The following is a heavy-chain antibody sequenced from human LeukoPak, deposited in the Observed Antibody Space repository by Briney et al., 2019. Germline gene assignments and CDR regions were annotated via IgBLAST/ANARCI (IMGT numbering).Heavy chain of an antibody. V-gene: IGHV4-61*02. CDR1: DGSISSGSYY. J-gene: IGHJ4*02. Sequence: SQTLSLTCTVSDGSISSGSYYWNWIRQPAGKGLEWIGRIYRSGTTNYNPSLKSRVTISVDTSKNQFSLKLSSVTAADTAVYYCARANTYRSPNDYWGQGTLVTVSS. CDR2: IYRSGTT. CDR3: ARANTYRSPNDY. D-gene: IGHD1-26*01.